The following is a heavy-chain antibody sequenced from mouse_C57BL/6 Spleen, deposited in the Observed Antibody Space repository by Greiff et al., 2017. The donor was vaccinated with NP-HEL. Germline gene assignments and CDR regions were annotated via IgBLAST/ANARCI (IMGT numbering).Heavy chain of an antibody. CDR1: GYTFTSYW. Sequence: QVQLQQPGAELVKPGASVKLSCKASGYTFTSYWMQWVKQRPGQGLEWIGEIDPSDSYTNYNQKFKGKATLTVDTSSSTAYMQLSSLTSEDSAVYYCARSRRAVVARYYFDYWGQGTTLTVSS. J-gene: IGHJ2*01. CDR2: IDPSDSYT. V-gene: IGHV1-50*01. CDR3: ARSRRAVVARYYFDY. D-gene: IGHD1-1*01.